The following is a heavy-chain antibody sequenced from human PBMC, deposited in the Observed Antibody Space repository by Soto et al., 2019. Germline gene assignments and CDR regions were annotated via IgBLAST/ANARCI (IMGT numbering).Heavy chain of an antibody. CDR2: TYYRSRWYN. V-gene: IGHV6-1*01. CDR1: GDSVSGNSAA. D-gene: IGHD2-15*01. J-gene: IGHJ4*02. Sequence: SQTLSLTCAISGDSVSGNSAAWNWIRQSPSRGLEWLGRTYYRSRWYNDYAVSVKSRITVTPDTSKNQFSLHLSSVTPEDTAVYYCARVRHGYCSGGSCYFHFDYWGQGTLVTVSS. CDR3: ARVRHGYCSGGSCYFHFDY.